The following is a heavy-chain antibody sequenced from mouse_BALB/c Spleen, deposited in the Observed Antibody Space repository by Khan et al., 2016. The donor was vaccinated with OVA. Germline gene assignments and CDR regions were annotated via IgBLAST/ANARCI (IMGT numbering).Heavy chain of an antibody. V-gene: IGHV2-6-1*01. D-gene: IGHD2-10*01. CDR3: ARQPYYHYYLMDY. CDR1: GFSLSSNG. Sequence: QVQLKESGPGLVAPSQSLSITCTVSGFSLSSNGVSWVRQPPGKGLEWLGVIWGDGSTTYNSALKSRLSISKDNSKSQVFLKMNSLQTDDTAMYYCARQPYYHYYLMDYWGQGTSVTVSS. CDR2: IWGDGST. J-gene: IGHJ4*01.